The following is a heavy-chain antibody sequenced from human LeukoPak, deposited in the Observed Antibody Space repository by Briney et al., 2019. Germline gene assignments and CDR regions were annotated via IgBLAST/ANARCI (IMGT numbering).Heavy chain of an antibody. D-gene: IGHD1-14*01. CDR2: ISGSGGST. J-gene: IGHJ4*02. Sequence: GGSLRLSCAASGFTFSSYAMSWVRQAPGKGLEWVSAISGSGGSTYYADSVKGRFTISRDNAKNSLYLQMNSLRAEDTAVYYCAREFTEPYFDYWGQGTLVTVSS. V-gene: IGHV3-23*01. CDR3: AREFTEPYFDY. CDR1: GFTFSSYA.